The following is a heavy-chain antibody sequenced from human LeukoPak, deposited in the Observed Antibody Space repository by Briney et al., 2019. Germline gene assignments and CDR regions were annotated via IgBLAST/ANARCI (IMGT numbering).Heavy chain of an antibody. CDR2: IYYSGST. Sequence: PSETLSLTCTVSGGSISSSSYYWGWIRQPPGKGLEWIGSIYYSGSTYYNPSLKSRVTISVDTSKNQFSLKLSSVTAADTAVYYCARLPLGYCSSTSCAEGAFDIWGQGTMVTVSS. CDR3: ARLPLGYCSSTSCAEGAFDI. J-gene: IGHJ3*02. D-gene: IGHD2-2*01. V-gene: IGHV4-39*01. CDR1: GGSISSSSYY.